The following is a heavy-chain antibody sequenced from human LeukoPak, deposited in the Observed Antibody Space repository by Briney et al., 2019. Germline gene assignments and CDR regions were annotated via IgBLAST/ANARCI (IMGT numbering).Heavy chain of an antibody. CDR3: AKGDQYSRDWFDP. CDR2: ISASGVGT. D-gene: IGHD6-13*01. CDR1: GGSISSYY. Sequence: PSETLSLTCTVSGGSISSYYWSWIRQPPGKGLEWVSSISASGVGTYYADSVKGRFTISRDNSKNTLYLQMNSLRAEDTAVYYCAKGDQYSRDWFDPWGQGTLVTVSS. J-gene: IGHJ5*02. V-gene: IGHV3-23*01.